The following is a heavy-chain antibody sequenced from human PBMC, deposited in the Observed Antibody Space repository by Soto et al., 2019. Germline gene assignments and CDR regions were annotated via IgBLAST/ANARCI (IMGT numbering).Heavy chain of an antibody. J-gene: IGHJ4*02. CDR2: IYYSGST. Sequence: PSETLSLTCTVSGGSINSGDYYWSWIRQPPGKGLEWIGYIYYSGSTYYNPSLKSRVTISVDTSKNQFSLKLSSVTAADTAVYFCARHLLIAAAGTFDYWGQGALVTVSS. V-gene: IGHV4-30-4*01. D-gene: IGHD6-13*01. CDR3: ARHLLIAAAGTFDY. CDR1: GGSINSGDYY.